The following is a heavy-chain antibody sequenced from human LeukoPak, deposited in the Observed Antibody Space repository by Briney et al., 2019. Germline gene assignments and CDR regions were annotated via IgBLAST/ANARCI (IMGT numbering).Heavy chain of an antibody. CDR3: ARDFSSSSSVYYYYYMDV. J-gene: IGHJ6*03. Sequence: SETLSLTCSVSGDSISYFYWSWIRQAAGKGLEWIGRINSSGSTEYNASLKSRVTMSVDTSKNQLSLKVISVTAADTAVYYCARDFSSSSSVYYYYYMDVWGKGTTVTVSS. CDR2: INSSGST. V-gene: IGHV4-4*07. D-gene: IGHD6-6*01. CDR1: GDSISYFY.